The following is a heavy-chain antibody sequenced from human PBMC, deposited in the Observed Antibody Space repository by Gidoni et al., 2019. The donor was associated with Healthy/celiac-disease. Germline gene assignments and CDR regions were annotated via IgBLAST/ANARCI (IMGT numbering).Heavy chain of an antibody. CDR2: ISGSGGST. CDR3: AKGIYYDSSGPLTDAFDI. J-gene: IGHJ3*02. CDR1: GFTFSSYA. D-gene: IGHD3-22*01. Sequence: EVQLLESGGGLVQPGGSLRLSCAASGFTFSSYAMSWVRQAPGKGLEWVSAISGSGGSTYYADSVKGRFTISRDKSKNTLYLQMNSLRADDTAVYYCAKGIYYDSSGPLTDAFDIWGQGTMVTVSS. V-gene: IGHV3-23*01.